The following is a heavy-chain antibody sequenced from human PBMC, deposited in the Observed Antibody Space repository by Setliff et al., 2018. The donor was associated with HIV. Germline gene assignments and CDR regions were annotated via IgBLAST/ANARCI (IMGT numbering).Heavy chain of an antibody. J-gene: IGHJ4*02. D-gene: IGHD3-22*01. V-gene: IGHV1-18*01. CDR2: ISAYQGNT. Sequence: ASVKVSCKASGYTCSSYGISWVRQAPGQGLEWRGWISAYQGNTNYAQKFQGRVTMTTDTSTSTAYMELRSLRSDDTAVYYCARGGPGYYDSSGYSDFWGQGTLVTVSS. CDR3: ARGGPGYYDSSGYSDF. CDR1: GYTCSSYG.